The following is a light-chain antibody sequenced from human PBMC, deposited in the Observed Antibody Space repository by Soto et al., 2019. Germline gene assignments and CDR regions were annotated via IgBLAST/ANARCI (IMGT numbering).Light chain of an antibody. CDR2: EVS. Sequence: QSALTQPPSASGSPGQSVTISCTGTSSDVGYYNYVSWYQQHPGKAPKLMIYEVSKRPSGVPDRFSGSKSGTSASLAICGLQSEDEADYYCAAWDDSLNGYVFGTGTKVTVL. J-gene: IGLJ1*01. CDR1: SSDVGYYNY. V-gene: IGLV2-8*01. CDR3: AAWDDSLNGYV.